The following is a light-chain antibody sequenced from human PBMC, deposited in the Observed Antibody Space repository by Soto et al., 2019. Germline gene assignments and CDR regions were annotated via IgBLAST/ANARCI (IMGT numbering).Light chain of an antibody. Sequence: QAVVTQEPSFSVSPGGTVALTCALSSGSVSAPNYPSWFRLTPGQGPRALIYDTHRRSSGVPDRFSGSMLGNKAALTITGAQADDESDYYCVLCLGGGTWVFGGGTKLTV. CDR1: SGSVSAPNY. J-gene: IGLJ3*02. CDR3: VLCLGGGTWV. CDR2: DTH. V-gene: IGLV8-61*01.